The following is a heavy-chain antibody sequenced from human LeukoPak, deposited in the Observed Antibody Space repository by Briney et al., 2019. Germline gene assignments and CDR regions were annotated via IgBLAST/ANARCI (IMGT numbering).Heavy chain of an antibody. V-gene: IGHV4-38-2*02. D-gene: IGHD3-10*01. CDR1: GYSISSGYY. CDR2: INHSGST. CDR3: ARFLWFGYAFDI. J-gene: IGHJ3*02. Sequence: PSETLSLACSVSGYSISSGYYWSWIRQPPGKGLEWIGEINHSGSTNYNPSLKSRVTISVDTSKNQFSLKLSSVTAADTAVYYCARFLWFGYAFDIWGQGTMVTVSS.